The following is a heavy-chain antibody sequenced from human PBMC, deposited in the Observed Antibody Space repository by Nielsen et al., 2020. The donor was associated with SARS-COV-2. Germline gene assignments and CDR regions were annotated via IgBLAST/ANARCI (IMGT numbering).Heavy chain of an antibody. D-gene: IGHD5-12*01. CDR3: ARDSEPYGGYVGPTGMGV. CDR1: GGSISSYY. J-gene: IGHJ6*02. Sequence: SETLSLTCTVSGGSISSYYWSWIRQPPGKGLEWIGYIYYSGSTNYNPSLKSRVTISVDTSKNQFSLKLSSVTAADTAVYYCARDSEPYGGYVGPTGMGVWGQGTTVTVSS. V-gene: IGHV4-59*01. CDR2: IYYSGST.